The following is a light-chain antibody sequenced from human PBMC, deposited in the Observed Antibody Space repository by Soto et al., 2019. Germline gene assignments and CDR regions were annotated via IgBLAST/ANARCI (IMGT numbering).Light chain of an antibody. J-gene: IGKJ4*01. V-gene: IGKV3-11*01. CDR2: DAS. CDR1: QSVGTY. Sequence: EIVLTQSQAILSLSPGERATLSCRASQSVGTYLDWYQQKLGQAPRLLIYDASNRATGNPARFSDSGSGTDFTVRISSLEPEDLAVYYCQRRVNWLTFGGGTKVEL. CDR3: QRRVNWLT.